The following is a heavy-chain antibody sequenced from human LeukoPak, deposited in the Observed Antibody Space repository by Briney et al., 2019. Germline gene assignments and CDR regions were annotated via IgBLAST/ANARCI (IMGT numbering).Heavy chain of an antibody. J-gene: IGHJ4*02. CDR2: INPSGGST. V-gene: IGHV1-46*01. CDR1: GYTFTSYY. Sequence: ASVKVSCKASGYTFTSYYMHWVRQAPGQGLEWMGIINPSGGSTSYAQKFQGRVTMTRDTSTSTVYMELSSLRSEDTAVYYCARDQGGYYDSRRPYYFDCWGQGTLVTVSS. CDR3: ARDQGGYYDSRRPYYFDC. D-gene: IGHD3-22*01.